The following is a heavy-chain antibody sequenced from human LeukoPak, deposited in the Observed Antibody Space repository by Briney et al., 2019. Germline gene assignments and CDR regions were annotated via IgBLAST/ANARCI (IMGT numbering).Heavy chain of an antibody. CDR2: INHSGST. CDR3: ASGDVVVPADTDITNSMDV. V-gene: IGHV4-34*01. D-gene: IGHD2-2*01. J-gene: IGHJ6*02. CDR1: GGSFSGYY. Sequence: SETVSLTCAVYGGSFSGYYWSWIRQPPGKGLEWLGEINHSGSTNYNPSLKGRVTISVDTSKNQFSLKLSSVTAADTAVYYCASGDVVVPADTDITNSMDVWGQGTTVTVSS.